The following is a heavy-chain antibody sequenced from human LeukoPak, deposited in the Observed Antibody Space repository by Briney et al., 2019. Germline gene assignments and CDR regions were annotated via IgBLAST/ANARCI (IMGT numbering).Heavy chain of an antibody. Sequence: PGGSLRLSCAASGFTFNSYAMSWVRQAPGKGLEWVSSISGGSTYYADSVKGRFTISRDNSKNTLYLQMNSLRAEDTAVYYCAKGGYNYGYVDYWGQGTLVTVSS. CDR1: GFTFNSYA. V-gene: IGHV3-23*01. CDR2: ISGGST. D-gene: IGHD5-18*01. CDR3: AKGGYNYGYVDY. J-gene: IGHJ4*02.